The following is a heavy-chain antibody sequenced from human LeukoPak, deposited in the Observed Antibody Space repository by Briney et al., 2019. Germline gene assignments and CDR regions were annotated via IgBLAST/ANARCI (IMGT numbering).Heavy chain of an antibody. CDR2: IYYSGST. J-gene: IGHJ3*02. CDR3: ARGPYSSSSRVAFDI. Sequence: SETLSLTCTVSGGSISSYYWSWIRQPPGKGLEWIGYIYYSGSTNYNPSLKSRVTISVDTSKNQFSLKLSSVTAADTAEYYCARGPYSSSSRVAFDIWGQGTMVTVSS. CDR1: GGSISSYY. D-gene: IGHD6-6*01. V-gene: IGHV4-59*01.